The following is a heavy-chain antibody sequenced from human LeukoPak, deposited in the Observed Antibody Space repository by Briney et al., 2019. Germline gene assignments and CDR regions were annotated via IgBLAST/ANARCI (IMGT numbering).Heavy chain of an antibody. D-gene: IGHD2-2*01. J-gene: IGHJ4*02. CDR2: IYYSGST. CDR3: ARGRYQLPEIDY. CDR1: GGSLSSYY. V-gene: IGHV4-59*01. Sequence: SETLSLTCTVSGGSLSSYYWSWIRQPPGKGLEWIGYIYYSGSTNYNPSLKSRVTISVDTSKNQFSLKLSSVAAADTAVYYCARGRYQLPEIDYWGQGTLVTVSS.